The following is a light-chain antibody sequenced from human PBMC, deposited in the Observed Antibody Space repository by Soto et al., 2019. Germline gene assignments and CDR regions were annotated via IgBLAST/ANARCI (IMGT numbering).Light chain of an antibody. CDR2: LAS. J-gene: IGKJ2*01. CDR1: QSVSSN. V-gene: IGKV3-15*01. Sequence: EIVMTQSPATLSVSPGERATLSCRASQSVSSNLAWYQQKPGQAPRLLIYLASTRATGIPARFSGSGSGTDFTLTISSLQSEDFAVYYCQQYNNWPYTFGQGTKLEIK. CDR3: QQYNNWPYT.